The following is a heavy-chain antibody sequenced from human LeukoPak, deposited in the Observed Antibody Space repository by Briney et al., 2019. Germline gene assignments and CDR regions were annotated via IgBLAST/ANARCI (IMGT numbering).Heavy chain of an antibody. D-gene: IGHD3-9*01. V-gene: IGHV4-34*01. J-gene: IGHJ6*02. Sequence: SETLSLTCAVYGGSFSGYYWSWIRQPPGKGLEWIGEINHSGSTNYNPSLKSRDTISVDTSKNQFSLKLSSVTAADTAVYYCARAGSYDILTGYFAADYYYYGMDVWGQGTTVTVSS. CDR3: ARAGSYDILTGYFAADYYYYGMDV. CDR1: GGSFSGYY. CDR2: INHSGST.